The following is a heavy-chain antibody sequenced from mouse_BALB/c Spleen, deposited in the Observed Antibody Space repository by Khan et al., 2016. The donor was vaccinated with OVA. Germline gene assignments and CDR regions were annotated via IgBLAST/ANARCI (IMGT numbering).Heavy chain of an antibody. Sequence: QVQLQQSGAEQAKPGASVKMSCKTSGYTFSSYWMHWVKPRPGQGLEWIGYINPTSGYTEYNEKFKDKATLSADKSSSTAYMQLTSLTSEDSAVYYCARDRIDYWGQGTTLTVSS. CDR1: GYTFSSYW. J-gene: IGHJ2*01. CDR3: ARDRIDY. V-gene: IGHV1-7*01. CDR2: INPTSGYT.